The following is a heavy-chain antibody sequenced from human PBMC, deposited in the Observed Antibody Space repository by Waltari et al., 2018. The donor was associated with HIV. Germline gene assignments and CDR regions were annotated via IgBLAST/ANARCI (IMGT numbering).Heavy chain of an antibody. CDR3: ARDLPYSSSWFSY. V-gene: IGHV1-18*01. CDR1: GYSLTNYG. J-gene: IGHJ4*02. D-gene: IGHD6-13*01. CDR2: ISAYTGNT. Sequence: QVQLVQSGAEVKKPGASVKVSCKTSGYSLTNYGISWVRQAPGQGLEWMGWISAYTGNTNYAQNLQGRVTMTTDTSTSTAYMELKSLRSDDTAVYYCARDLPYSSSWFSYWGQGTLVTVSS.